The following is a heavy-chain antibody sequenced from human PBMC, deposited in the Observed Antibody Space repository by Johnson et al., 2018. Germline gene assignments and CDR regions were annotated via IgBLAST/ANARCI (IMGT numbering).Heavy chain of an antibody. J-gene: IGHJ6*03. CDR3: SRHKVGDTSGGMDG. D-gene: IGHD1-26*01. V-gene: IGHV3-30-3*01. CDR2: ISFAGVDE. CDR1: GFTFSGFA. Sequence: QVQLVESGGGVVQPWRSLRLSCAASGFTFSGFAMHWVRQAPGKGLEWVAVISFAGVDEFYADSVRGRITVSRDNSKNTLFLQMSSLRGEETGWYYGSRHKVGDTSGGMDGWGTVATGTGSS.